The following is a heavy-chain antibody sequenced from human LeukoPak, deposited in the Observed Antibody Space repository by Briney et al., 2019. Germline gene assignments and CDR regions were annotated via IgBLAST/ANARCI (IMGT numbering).Heavy chain of an antibody. D-gene: IGHD3-3*01. CDR3: AKDTDLNAGAIDI. J-gene: IGHJ3*02. CDR2: ISGSGGST. V-gene: IGHV3-23*01. CDR1: GFTFSSYA. Sequence: GGSLRLSCAASGFTFSSYAMSWVRQATGKGLEWGSAISGSGGSTYYADSVKGRFTISRDNSKNTLYLQMNSLRAEDTAVYYCAKDTDLNAGAIDIWGQGTMVTVSS.